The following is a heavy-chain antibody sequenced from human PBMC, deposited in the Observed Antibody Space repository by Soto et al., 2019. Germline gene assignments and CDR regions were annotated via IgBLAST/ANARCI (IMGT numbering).Heavy chain of an antibody. V-gene: IGHV5-10-1*01. D-gene: IGHD3-22*01. J-gene: IGHJ4*02. CDR2: IDPSDSQT. Sequence: GESLKISCKGSGYSFAGYWITWVRQKPGKGLEWMGRIDPSDSQTYYSPSFRGHVASSVTKSITTVFLQWSSLRASDTAMYYCARQIYDSDTGPNFQYYFDSWGQGTPVTVSS. CDR1: GYSFAGYW. CDR3: ARQIYDSDTGPNFQYYFDS.